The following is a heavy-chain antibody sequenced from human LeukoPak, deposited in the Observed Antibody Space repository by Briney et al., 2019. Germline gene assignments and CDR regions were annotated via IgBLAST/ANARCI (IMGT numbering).Heavy chain of an antibody. CDR2: ISSSSSYI. CDR3: ARVRGATHDAFDI. CDR1: GFTFSSYS. J-gene: IGHJ3*02. D-gene: IGHD1-26*01. V-gene: IGHV3-21*01. Sequence: GGSLRLSCAASGFTFSSYSMNWVRQAPGKGLEWVSSISSSSSYIYYADSVKGRFTISRDNAKNSLYPQMNSLRAEDTAVYYCARVRGATHDAFDIWGQGTMVTVSS.